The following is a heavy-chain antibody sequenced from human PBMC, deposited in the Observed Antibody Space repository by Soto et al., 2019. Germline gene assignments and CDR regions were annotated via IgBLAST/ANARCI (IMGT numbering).Heavy chain of an antibody. Sequence: QVQLVQSGAEVKKPGASVKVSCKASGYTFTSYDINWVRQATGQGLEWMGWMNPNSGNTGYAQKFQGRVTMTRNTSISTAYMELRSLRSEDTAVYYCASLQSAANPYFYYYGMDVWGQGTTVTVSS. CDR2: MNPNSGNT. D-gene: IGHD6-13*01. J-gene: IGHJ6*02. CDR3: ASLQSAANPYFYYYGMDV. CDR1: GYTFTSYD. V-gene: IGHV1-8*01.